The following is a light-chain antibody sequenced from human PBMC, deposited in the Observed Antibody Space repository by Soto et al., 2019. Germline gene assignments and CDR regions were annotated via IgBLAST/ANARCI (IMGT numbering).Light chain of an antibody. V-gene: IGKV3-11*01. J-gene: IGKJ1*01. CDR3: QQRSNWPWT. Sequence: EIVWTQSPATMSLSPGERATLSCRARQSVSSSLAWYQQKPGQAHRLLMYDASHRATGSPAKLSGSGSGTDFTLTISSLEPEDFAVYYCQQRSNWPWTFGQGTKVEIK. CDR2: DAS. CDR1: QSVSSS.